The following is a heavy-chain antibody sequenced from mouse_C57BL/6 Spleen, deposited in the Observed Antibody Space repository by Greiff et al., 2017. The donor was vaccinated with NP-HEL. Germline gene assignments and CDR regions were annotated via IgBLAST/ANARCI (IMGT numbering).Heavy chain of an antibody. Sequence: VQLQQSGAELVRPGASVKLSCTASGFNIKDDYMHWVKQRPEQGLEGIGWIDPENGDTEYASKCQGKATITADTSSNTAYLQLSSLTSEDTAVYYCTTGVTGNYAMDYWGQGTSVTVSS. V-gene: IGHV14-4*01. J-gene: IGHJ4*01. D-gene: IGHD4-1*01. CDR2: IDPENGDT. CDR3: TTGVTGNYAMDY. CDR1: GFNIKDDY.